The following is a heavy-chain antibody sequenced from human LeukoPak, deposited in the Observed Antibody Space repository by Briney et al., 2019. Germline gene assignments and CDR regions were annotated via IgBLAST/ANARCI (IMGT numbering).Heavy chain of an antibody. CDR2: ISDSGGYT. Sequence: GGSLRLSCAASGFTFSSYAMTWVRQAPGKGLEWVSGISDSGGYTYYADSVKGRFTISRDNSRNTLYLQMNSLRAEDTAVYYCAKAGGVSSSGWFDYWGQGTLVTVSS. CDR1: GFTFSSYA. D-gene: IGHD6-19*01. V-gene: IGHV3-23*01. CDR3: AKAGGVSSSGWFDY. J-gene: IGHJ4*02.